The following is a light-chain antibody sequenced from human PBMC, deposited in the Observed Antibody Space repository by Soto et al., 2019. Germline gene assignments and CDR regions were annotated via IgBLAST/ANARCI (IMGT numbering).Light chain of an antibody. V-gene: IGLV2-14*01. CDR1: SRDVGGYTY. CDR3: TSYTSSSTPYV. Sequence: QSGLPQPAPVSGSPGQSITISCAGTSRDVGGYTYVSWYQQHPGKAPKLMIYDVSNRPSGVSNRFSGSKSGNTASLTISGLQAEDEADYYCTSYTSSSTPYVFGGGTKVTV. CDR2: DVS. J-gene: IGLJ1*01.